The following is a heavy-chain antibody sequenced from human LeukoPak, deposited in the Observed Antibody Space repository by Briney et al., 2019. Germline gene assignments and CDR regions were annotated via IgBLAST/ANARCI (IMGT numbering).Heavy chain of an antibody. Sequence: WXXQXPGXGLXWMGGIXPIFGTANYAQKFQGRVTITADESTSTAYMELSSLRSEDTAVYYCAREVTVVVAATHWFDPWGQGTLVTVSS. V-gene: IGHV1-69*01. D-gene: IGHD2-15*01. CDR3: AREVTVVVAATHWFDP. CDR2: IXPIFGTA. J-gene: IGHJ5*02.